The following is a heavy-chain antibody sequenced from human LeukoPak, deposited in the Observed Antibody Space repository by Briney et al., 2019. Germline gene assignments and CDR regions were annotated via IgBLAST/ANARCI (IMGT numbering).Heavy chain of an antibody. Sequence: PGGSLRLSCAASGFTFGSYGMHWVRQAPGKGLEWVTFIRSDGSNKYYADSVKGRFTISRDNSKNTLYLQMNSLRAEDTAVYYCAREDSSSWTGSLSWFDPWGQGTLVTVSS. V-gene: IGHV3-30*02. CDR2: IRSDGSNK. CDR1: GFTFGSYG. J-gene: IGHJ5*02. CDR3: AREDSSSWTGSLSWFDP. D-gene: IGHD6-13*01.